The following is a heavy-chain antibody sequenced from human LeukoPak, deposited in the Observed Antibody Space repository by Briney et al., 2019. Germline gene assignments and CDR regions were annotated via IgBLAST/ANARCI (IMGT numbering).Heavy chain of an antibody. CDR3: ARSSVTTFFDY. J-gene: IGHJ4*02. Sequence: PSETLSLTCTVSGGSISSYYRSWIRQPPGKGLEWIGYIYYSGSTNYNPSLKSRVTISVDTSKNQFSLKLSSVTAADTAVYYCARSSVTTFFDYWGQGTLVTVSS. CDR2: IYYSGST. CDR1: GGSISSYY. V-gene: IGHV4-59*01. D-gene: IGHD3-10*02.